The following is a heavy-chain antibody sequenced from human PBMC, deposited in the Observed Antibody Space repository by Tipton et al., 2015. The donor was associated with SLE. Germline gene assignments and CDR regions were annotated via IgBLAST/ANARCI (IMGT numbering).Heavy chain of an antibody. Sequence: SLRLSCATSGFTFSGYALGWVRRAPGKGLEWVSAISGGGGSTYYEDFVKGRFSISIDKSKKTLFLQMNSLRVDDTATYYCAKFEKTTDFYLDSWGQGTLVSVSS. CDR1: GFTFSGYA. CDR2: ISGGGGST. CDR3: AKFEKTTDFYLDS. D-gene: IGHD1/OR15-1a*01. J-gene: IGHJ4*02. V-gene: IGHV3-23*01.